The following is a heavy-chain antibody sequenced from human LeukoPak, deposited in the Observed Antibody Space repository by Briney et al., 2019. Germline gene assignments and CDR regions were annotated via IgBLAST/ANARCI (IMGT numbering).Heavy chain of an antibody. V-gene: IGHV4-4*07. J-gene: IGHJ5*02. CDR2: IYTSGST. Sequence: SETLSLTCTVPGGSISSYYWSWIRQPAGKGLEWIGRIYTSGSTNYNPSLKSRVTMSVDTSKNQFSLKLSSVTAADTAVYYCAREGNYNYYDSSGHIGNWFDPWGQGTLVTVSS. D-gene: IGHD3-22*01. CDR1: GGSISSYY. CDR3: AREGNYNYYDSSGHIGNWFDP.